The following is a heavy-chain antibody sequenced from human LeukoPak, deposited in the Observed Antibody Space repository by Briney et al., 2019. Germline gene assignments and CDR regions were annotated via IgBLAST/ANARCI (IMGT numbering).Heavy chain of an antibody. CDR1: GYTFTSYD. CDR3: ASMKRITIFGVVISRYYYYGMDV. D-gene: IGHD3-3*01. Sequence: ASAKVSCKASGYTFTSYDINWVRQATGQGLEWMGWMNPNSGNTGYAQKFQGRVTMTRNTSISTAYMELSSLRSEDTAVYYCASMKRITIFGVVISRYYYYGMDVWGQGTTVTVSS. CDR2: MNPNSGNT. J-gene: IGHJ6*02. V-gene: IGHV1-8*01.